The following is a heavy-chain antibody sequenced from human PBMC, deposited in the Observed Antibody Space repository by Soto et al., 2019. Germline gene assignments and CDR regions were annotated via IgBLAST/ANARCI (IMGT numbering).Heavy chain of an antibody. D-gene: IGHD2-2*01. CDR3: ARGPRGLYHHDY. CDR1: GFTFTTAW. J-gene: IGHJ4*02. CDR2: INMDGSST. V-gene: IGHV3-74*01. Sequence: GGSLRLSCAASGFTFTTAWINWVRQAPGKGLEWVGRINMDGSSTNYADSVKGRFTISRDNAKNTLYLQMNSLRVDDTAVYYCARGPRGLYHHDYWGQGALVTVSS.